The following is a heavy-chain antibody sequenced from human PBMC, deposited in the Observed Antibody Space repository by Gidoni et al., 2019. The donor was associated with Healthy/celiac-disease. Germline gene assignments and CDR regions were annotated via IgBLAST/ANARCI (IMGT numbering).Heavy chain of an antibody. CDR2: RSYDGSNK. Sequence: QVQLLESGGVVVQPGRSLRLSCAASGFPFSSYAMHWVRQAPGKGLEWVAVRSYDGSNKYYADSVKGRFTISRDNSKNTLYLKMNSLRAEDTAVYYCARDLFRYWYFDLWGRGTLVTVSS. CDR1: GFPFSSYA. D-gene: IGHD2-21*01. V-gene: IGHV3-30-3*01. CDR3: ARDLFRYWYFDL. J-gene: IGHJ2*01.